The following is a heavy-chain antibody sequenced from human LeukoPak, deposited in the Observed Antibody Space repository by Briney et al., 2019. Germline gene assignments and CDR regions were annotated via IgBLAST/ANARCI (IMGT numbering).Heavy chain of an antibody. D-gene: IGHD6-19*01. CDR1: GDSVSSKNGA. CDR2: TYYRSKWYN. CDR3: ARDFGTTGWHTFDY. V-gene: IGHV6-1*01. J-gene: IGHJ4*02. Sequence: SQTLSLTSVVSGDSVSSKNGAWNWIRQSPSRGLEWLGRTYYRSKWYNDYAESMEGRMTISQDTSKNQYSLHLNSVTPDDKAVYYCARDFGTTGWHTFDYWGQGTLVTVSS.